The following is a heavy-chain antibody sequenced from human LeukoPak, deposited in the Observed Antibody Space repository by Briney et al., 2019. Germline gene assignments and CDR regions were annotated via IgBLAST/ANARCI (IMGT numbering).Heavy chain of an antibody. Sequence: GGSPRLSCAASGFTFSSYGMSWVRQAPGKGLEWVSAIGGRDGSTYYADSVKGRFTISRDNSKNTLYVQMNSLRAEDTAVYYCAKGHYYGSGSLDYWGQGTLVTVSS. CDR2: IGGRDGST. J-gene: IGHJ4*02. V-gene: IGHV3-23*01. CDR3: AKGHYYGSGSLDY. D-gene: IGHD3-10*01. CDR1: GFTFSSYG.